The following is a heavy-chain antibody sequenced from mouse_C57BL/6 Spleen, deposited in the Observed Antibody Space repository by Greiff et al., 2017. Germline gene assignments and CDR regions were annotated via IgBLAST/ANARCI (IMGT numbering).Heavy chain of an antibody. J-gene: IGHJ4*01. CDR3: ARGIHGNYYAMDY. CDR2: IYPGDGDT. V-gene: IGHV1-80*01. CDR1: GYAFSSYW. D-gene: IGHD2-1*01. Sequence: QVQLQQSGAELVKPGASVKISCKASGYAFSSYWMNWVKQRPGKGLEWIGQIYPGDGDTNYNGKFKGKATLTADKSSSTAYMQLSSLTSEDSAVYFCARGIHGNYYAMDYWGQGTSVTVPS.